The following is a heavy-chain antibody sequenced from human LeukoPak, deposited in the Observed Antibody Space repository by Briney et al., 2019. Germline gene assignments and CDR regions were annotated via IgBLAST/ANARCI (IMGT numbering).Heavy chain of an antibody. CDR3: ARDGITSGWYPLDY. Sequence: ASVKVSCTASGYTFTSYGISWVRQAPGQGLEWMGWISAYNGNTNYAQNLQGRVTMTTDTSTSTAYMELRSLRSDDTAVYYCARDGITSGWYPLDYWGQGTLVTVSS. CDR2: ISAYNGNT. J-gene: IGHJ4*02. D-gene: IGHD6-19*01. V-gene: IGHV1-18*01. CDR1: GYTFTSYG.